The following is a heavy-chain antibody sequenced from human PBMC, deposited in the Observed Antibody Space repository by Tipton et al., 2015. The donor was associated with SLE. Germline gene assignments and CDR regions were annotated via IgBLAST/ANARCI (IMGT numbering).Heavy chain of an antibody. CDR1: GFTFSSYA. V-gene: IGHV3-23*01. D-gene: IGHD3-3*01. CDR2: ISGSGGST. CDR3: ARQASYDFWRGPGFDY. J-gene: IGHJ4*02. Sequence: SLRLSCGASGFTFSSYAMSWVRQAPGKGLEWVSAISGSGGSTYYADSVKGRFTISRDNSKNTLYLQMNSLRAEDTAVYYCARQASYDFWRGPGFDYWGQGTLVTVSS.